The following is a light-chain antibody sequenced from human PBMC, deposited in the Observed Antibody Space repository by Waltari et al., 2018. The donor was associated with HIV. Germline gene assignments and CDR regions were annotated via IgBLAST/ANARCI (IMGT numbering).Light chain of an antibody. J-gene: IGLJ1*01. CDR1: ALARQY. Sequence: SFELTQPPSVSVSPGPTARITCSGDALARQYVYWYQQKPGQAPVVVIYKDTERPSGIHERFSGSSSGTTVTLTINGVQAEDEADYYCQSADTGGTRVFGSGTKVTVL. CDR3: QSADTGGTRV. CDR2: KDT. V-gene: IGLV3-25*03.